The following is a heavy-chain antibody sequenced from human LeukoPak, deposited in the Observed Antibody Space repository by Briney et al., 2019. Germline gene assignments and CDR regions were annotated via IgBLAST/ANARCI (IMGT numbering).Heavy chain of an antibody. D-gene: IGHD3-16*01. J-gene: IGHJ4*02. V-gene: IGHV3-30-3*02. Sequence: PGRSLRLSCAASGFTFSSYAMHWVRQAPGKGLEWVAVISYDGSNTYYADSVKGRFTISRDNSKNTLYLQMNSLRAEDTAVYYCARGDDYGDSWGQGTLVTVSS. CDR2: ISYDGSNT. CDR3: ARGDDYGDS. CDR1: GFTFSSYA.